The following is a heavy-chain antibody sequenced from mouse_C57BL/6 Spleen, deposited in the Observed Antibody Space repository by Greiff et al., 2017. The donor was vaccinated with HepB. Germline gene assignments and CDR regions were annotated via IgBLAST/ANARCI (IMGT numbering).Heavy chain of an antibody. V-gene: IGHV1-22*01. J-gene: IGHJ3*01. CDR3: ARSYYGSSSAWFAY. D-gene: IGHD1-1*01. CDR2: INPNNGGT. CDR1: GYTFTDYN. Sequence: EVQLQQSGPELVKPGASVKMSCKASGYTFTDYNMHWVKQRHGKSLEWIGYINPNNGGTSYNQKFKGKATLTVNKSSSTAYMELRSLTSEDSAVYYCARSYYGSSSAWFAYWGQGTLVTVSA.